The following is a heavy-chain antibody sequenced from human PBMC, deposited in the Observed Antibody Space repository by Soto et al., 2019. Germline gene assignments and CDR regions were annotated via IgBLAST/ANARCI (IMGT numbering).Heavy chain of an antibody. Sequence: QVQLQESGPGLVKPSETLSLTCTVSGGSMSSYYWTWIRQPPGKGLEWIGYIYYSGHTSYNPSLKSRVTISLDMSKGQFSLRLTSVTAADTAVYFCARYSRGIPPGLEFWGQGTLVSVSS. V-gene: IGHV4-59*01. CDR1: GGSMSSYY. J-gene: IGHJ4*02. CDR3: ARYSRGIPPGLEF. D-gene: IGHD3-3*01. CDR2: IYYSGHT.